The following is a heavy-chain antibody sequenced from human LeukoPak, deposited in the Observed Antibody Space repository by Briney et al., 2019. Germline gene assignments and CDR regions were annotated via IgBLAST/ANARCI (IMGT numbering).Heavy chain of an antibody. V-gene: IGHV4-34*01. CDR1: GGSFSGYY. J-gene: IGHJ3*02. Sequence: PSETLSLTCAVYGGSFSGYYWSWIRQPPGKGLEWIGEINHSGSTNYNPSLRSRVTISVDTSKNQFSLKLSSVTAADTAVYYCAREGDYGDYIDAFDIWGQGTMVTVSS. D-gene: IGHD4-17*01. CDR3: AREGDYGDYIDAFDI. CDR2: INHSGST.